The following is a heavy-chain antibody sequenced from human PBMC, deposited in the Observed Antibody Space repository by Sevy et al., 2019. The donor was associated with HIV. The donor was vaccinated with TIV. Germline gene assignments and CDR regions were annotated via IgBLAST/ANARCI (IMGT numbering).Heavy chain of an antibody. CDR2: INHSGST. V-gene: IGHV4-34*01. D-gene: IGHD3-3*01. Sequence: SETLSLTCAVYGGSFSGYYWSWIRQPPGKGLEWIGEINHSGSTNYNPSLKSRVTISVDTAKNQFSLKLNSVTAADTAVYYCARGKRFLEWYDWWNYYYYYGMDVWGQGTTVTVSS. CDR3: ARGKRFLEWYDWWNYYYYYGMDV. J-gene: IGHJ6*02. CDR1: GGSFSGYY.